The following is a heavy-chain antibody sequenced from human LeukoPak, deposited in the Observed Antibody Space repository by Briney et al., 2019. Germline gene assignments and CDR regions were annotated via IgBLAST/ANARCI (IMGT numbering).Heavy chain of an antibody. CDR3: AREACGGDCYFYYGMDV. CDR2: IYTSGST. D-gene: IGHD2-21*02. J-gene: IGHJ6*02. V-gene: IGHV4-4*07. Sequence: PGGSLRLSCAASGFTFSDYYMSWIRQPAGKGLEWIGRIYTSGSTNYNPSLKSRVTISVDTSKNQFSLKLSSVTAADTAVYYCAREACGGDCYFYYGMDVWGQGTTVTVSS. CDR1: GFTFSDYY.